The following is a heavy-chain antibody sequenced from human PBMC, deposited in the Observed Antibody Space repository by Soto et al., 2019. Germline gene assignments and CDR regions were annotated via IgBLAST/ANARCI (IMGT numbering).Heavy chain of an antibody. CDR3: ARVGDCSGGSCYSPYYYYYMDV. CDR1: GGSFSGYY. Sequence: SETLSLTCAVYGGSFSGYYWSWIRQPPGKGLEWIGEINHSGSTSYNPSLKSRVTISVDTSKNQFSLKLSSVTAADTAVYYCARVGDCSGGSCYSPYYYYYMDVWGKGTTVTVSS. V-gene: IGHV4-34*01. J-gene: IGHJ6*03. CDR2: INHSGST. D-gene: IGHD2-15*01.